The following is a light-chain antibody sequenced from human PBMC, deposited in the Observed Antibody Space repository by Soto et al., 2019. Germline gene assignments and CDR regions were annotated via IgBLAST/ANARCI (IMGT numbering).Light chain of an antibody. CDR3: SSYSSTGTRV. CDR2: DVS. J-gene: IGLJ3*02. CDR1: TSDVGGYNS. V-gene: IGLV2-14*01. Sequence: QSALTQPASVSGSPGQSITISCTGTTSDVGGYNSVSWYQQHPGTAPQLMIYDVSYRPSGVSTRFSGSESGNMASLTISGLKGDDEADYFCSSYSSTGTRVFGGGTKVTVL.